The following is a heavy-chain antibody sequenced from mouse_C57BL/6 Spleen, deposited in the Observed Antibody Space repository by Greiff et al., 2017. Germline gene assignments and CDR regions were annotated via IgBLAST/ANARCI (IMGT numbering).Heavy chain of an antibody. Sequence: EVQGVESGGGLVKPGGSLKLSCAASGFTFSSYAMSWVRQTPEKRLEWVATISDGGSYTYYPDNVKGRFTISRDNAKNNLYLQMSHLKSEDTAMYYCARGVITTVVAPLDYWGQGTTLTVSS. CDR3: ARGVITTVVAPLDY. CDR2: ISDGGSYT. CDR1: GFTFSSYA. J-gene: IGHJ2*01. D-gene: IGHD1-1*01. V-gene: IGHV5-4*01.